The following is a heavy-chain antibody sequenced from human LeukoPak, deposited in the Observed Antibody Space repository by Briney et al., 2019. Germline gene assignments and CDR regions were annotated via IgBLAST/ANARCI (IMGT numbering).Heavy chain of an antibody. Sequence: SETLSLTCTVSGGSIGSYYWSWIRQPAGKGLEWIGRIYTSGSTNYNPSLKSRVTMSVDTSKNQFSLKLSSVAAADTAVYYCPRNSKDAPYYYYYYMDVWGKGTTVTVSS. CDR1: GGSIGSYY. D-gene: IGHD2-15*01. V-gene: IGHV4-4*07. CDR3: PRNSKDAPYYYYYYMDV. CDR2: IYTSGST. J-gene: IGHJ6*03.